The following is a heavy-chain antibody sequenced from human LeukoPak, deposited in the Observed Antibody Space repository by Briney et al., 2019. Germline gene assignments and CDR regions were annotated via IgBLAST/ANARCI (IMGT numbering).Heavy chain of an antibody. J-gene: IGHJ3*02. V-gene: IGHV4-34*01. D-gene: IGHD3-9*01. Sequence: SETLSLTCAVYGGSFSGYYWSWIRQPPGKGLEWIGEINHSGSTNYNPSLKSRVTISVDTSKNQFSLKLSSVTAADTAVYYCARERGVRYFDWLKGDAFDIWGQGTMVTVSS. CDR1: GGSFSGYY. CDR2: INHSGST. CDR3: ARERGVRYFDWLKGDAFDI.